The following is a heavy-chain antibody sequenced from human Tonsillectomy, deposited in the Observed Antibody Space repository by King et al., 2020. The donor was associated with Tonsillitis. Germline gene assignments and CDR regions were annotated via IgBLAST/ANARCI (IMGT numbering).Heavy chain of an antibody. CDR2: IYWDNNK. CDR3: AHRPPPYLNFDY. D-gene: IGHD2-8*01. CDR1: GFSLTTTGVG. Sequence: ITLKESGPTLVKPPQTLTLTCTFSGFSLTTTGVGVGWIRQPPGKALEWLALIYWDNNKYYSPSLKSRLTITKDTSKNQVVLTMTNMDPVDTATYYCAHRPPPYLNFDYWGQGTLVTVSS. J-gene: IGHJ4*02. V-gene: IGHV2-5*02.